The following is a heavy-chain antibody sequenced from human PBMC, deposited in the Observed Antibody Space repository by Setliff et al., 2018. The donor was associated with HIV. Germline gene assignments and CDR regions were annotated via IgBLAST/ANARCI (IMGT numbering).Heavy chain of an antibody. Sequence: GGSLRLSCAASGFTVSSNYMNWVRQAPGKGLEWVSIIYSGGSTYYADSVKGRFTISRDNSKNTLYLQMNSLRAEDTAVYYCAREGYSYGHLWANAFDIWGQGTMVTVSS. D-gene: IGHD5-18*01. CDR2: IYSGGST. J-gene: IGHJ3*02. V-gene: IGHV3-53*01. CDR1: GFTVSSNY. CDR3: AREGYSYGHLWANAFDI.